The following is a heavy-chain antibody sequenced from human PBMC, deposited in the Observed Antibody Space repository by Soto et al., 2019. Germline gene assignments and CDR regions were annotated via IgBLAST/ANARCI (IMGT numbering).Heavy chain of an antibody. CDR3: ARYRGELEPPYNWFDP. CDR2: IYYSGST. D-gene: IGHD1-1*01. J-gene: IGHJ5*02. V-gene: IGHV4-31*03. CDR1: GGSISSGGYY. Sequence: SETLSLTCTVSGGSISSGGYYWSWIRQHPGKGLEWIGYIYYSGSTYYNPSLKSRVTISVDTSKNQFSLKLSSVTAADTAVYYCARYRGELEPPYNWFDPWGQGTLVTVSS.